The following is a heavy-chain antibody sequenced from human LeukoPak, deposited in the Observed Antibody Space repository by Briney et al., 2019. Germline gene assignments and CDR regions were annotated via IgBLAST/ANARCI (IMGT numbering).Heavy chain of an antibody. CDR1: GYTFTSYY. J-gene: IGHJ4*02. CDR2: INPSGGST. V-gene: IGHV1-46*01. Sequence: GASVKVSCKASGYTFTSYYMHWVRQAPGQGLEWMGIINPSGGSTSYAQKFQGRVTMTRDTSTSTVYMELSSLRSEDTAVYYCARGSRHCYDSSGSFDYWGQGTLVTVSS. CDR3: ARGSRHCYDSSGSFDY. D-gene: IGHD3-22*01.